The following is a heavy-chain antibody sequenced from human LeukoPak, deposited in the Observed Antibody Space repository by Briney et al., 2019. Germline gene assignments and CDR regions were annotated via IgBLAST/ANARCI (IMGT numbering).Heavy chain of an antibody. CDR1: GGSISSGGYY. CDR3: ARDSSAAGSFDY. D-gene: IGHD6-13*01. CDR2: IYYSGST. Sequence: SETLSLTCTVSGGSISSGGYYWSWIRQHPGKGLEWIGYIYYSGSTYYNPSLKSRVTISVDTSKNQFSLKLSSVTAADMAVYYCARDSSAAGSFDYWGQGTLVTVSS. V-gene: IGHV4-31*03. J-gene: IGHJ4*02.